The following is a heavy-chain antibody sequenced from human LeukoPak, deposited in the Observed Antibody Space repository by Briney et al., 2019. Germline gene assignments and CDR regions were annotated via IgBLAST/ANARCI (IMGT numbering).Heavy chain of an antibody. CDR1: GFTFSSYS. D-gene: IGHD1-26*01. CDR3: AAAKVGARGGFDY. CDR2: ISSSSTI. J-gene: IGHJ4*02. Sequence: GGSLRLSCAASGFTFSSYSMNWVRQAPGKGLEWVSYISSSSTIYYADSVKGRFTISRDNAKNSLYLQMNSLRAEDTAVYYCAAAKVGARGGFDYWGQGTLVTVSS. V-gene: IGHV3-48*04.